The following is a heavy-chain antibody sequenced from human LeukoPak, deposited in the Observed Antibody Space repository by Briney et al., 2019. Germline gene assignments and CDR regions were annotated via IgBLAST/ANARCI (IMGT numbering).Heavy chain of an antibody. Sequence: GGSLRPSCAASGFTFSSYSMNWVRQAPGKGLQWVSSISGSSSYIYYADSVRGRFTISRDNAKNSLYLQMNSLRAEDTAVYYCARDRSGRLGELSDYWGQGTLVTVSS. V-gene: IGHV3-21*01. D-gene: IGHD3-16*02. CDR3: ARDRSGRLGELSDY. CDR1: GFTFSSYS. J-gene: IGHJ4*02. CDR2: ISGSSSYI.